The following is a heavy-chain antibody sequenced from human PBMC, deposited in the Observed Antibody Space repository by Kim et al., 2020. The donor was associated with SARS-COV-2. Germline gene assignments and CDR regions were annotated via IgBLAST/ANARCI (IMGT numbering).Heavy chain of an antibody. V-gene: IGHV3-23*01. J-gene: IGHJ4*02. CDR3: AKDLYSSSS. CDR2: IRGRGGSL. D-gene: IGHD6-6*01. CDR1: GFTFSSYA. Sequence: GGSLRLSCAASGFTFSSYAMSWVRQARCKVVCVVGVIRGRGGSLYWVDSVKGRFTISRDNSKNTLYLQMNSLRAEDTAVYYCAKDLYSSSSWGQGTLVTVSS.